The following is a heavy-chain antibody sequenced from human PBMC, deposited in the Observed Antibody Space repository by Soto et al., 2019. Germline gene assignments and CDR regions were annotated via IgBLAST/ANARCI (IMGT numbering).Heavy chain of an antibody. CDR2: IYPGDSDARYT. CDR3: ALGAGSGSAETIARMVV. Sequence: GESLKISWKGAGYSFTNYWIGWVRQMPGKGLGWMGIIYPGDSDARYTIYSQSFQGQVTISAEKSISTAYLQWSSLKASDTATYYCALGAGSGSAETIARMVVGCQGITVDVSS. D-gene: IGHD3-10*01. CDR1: GYSFTNYW. J-gene: IGHJ6*02. V-gene: IGHV5-51*01.